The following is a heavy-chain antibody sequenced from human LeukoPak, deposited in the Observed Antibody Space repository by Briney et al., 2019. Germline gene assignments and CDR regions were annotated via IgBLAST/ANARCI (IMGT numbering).Heavy chain of an antibody. Sequence: GGSLRLSCAASGFTFSDYYMSWIRQAPGKGLEWVSYISSSGSTIYYADPVKGRFTISRDNAKNSLYLQMNSLGAEDTAVYYCARVESGYHAFDIWGQGTMVAVSS. CDR2: ISSSGSTI. D-gene: IGHD3-3*01. CDR3: ARVESGYHAFDI. V-gene: IGHV3-11*01. CDR1: GFTFSDYY. J-gene: IGHJ3*02.